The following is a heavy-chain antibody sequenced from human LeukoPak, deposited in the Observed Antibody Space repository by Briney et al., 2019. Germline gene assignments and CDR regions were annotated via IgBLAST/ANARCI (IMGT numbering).Heavy chain of an antibody. V-gene: IGHV3-53*04. CDR1: GFTVSTNY. CDR2: IYSGGST. D-gene: IGHD4-11*01. CDR3: ARGMTNPFDY. J-gene: IGHJ4*02. Sequence: GGSLRLSCAVSGFTVSTNYMSWVRQAPGKGLEWVSAIYSGGSTYYADSVKGRFTISRHNSENTLYLQMNSLRAEDTAVYYCARGMTNPFDYWGQGTLVTASS.